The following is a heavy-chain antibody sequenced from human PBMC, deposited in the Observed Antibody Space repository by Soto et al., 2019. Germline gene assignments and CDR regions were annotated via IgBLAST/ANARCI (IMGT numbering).Heavy chain of an antibody. D-gene: IGHD1-26*01. CDR1: GFTFSSYG. CDR3: AKTLTLVGATTWAFDI. CDR2: ISYDGSNK. J-gene: IGHJ3*02. Sequence: QVQLVESGGGVVQPGRSLRLSCAASGFTFSSYGMHWVRQAPGKGLEWVAVISYDGSNKYYADSVKGRFTISRDNSKNTLYLQMNSLRAEDTAVYYCAKTLTLVGATTWAFDIWGQGTMVTVSS. V-gene: IGHV3-30*18.